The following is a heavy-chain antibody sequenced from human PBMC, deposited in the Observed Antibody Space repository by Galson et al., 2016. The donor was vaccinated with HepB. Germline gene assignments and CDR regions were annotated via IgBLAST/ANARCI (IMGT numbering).Heavy chain of an antibody. CDR1: GFTFNTYA. J-gene: IGHJ4*02. Sequence: SLRLSCATSGFTFNTYAMNWVRQAPGKGLEWVSFVSASGGTTYYADSVKGRFTISRDNSENTLYLQMNSLRAEDTGVYYCAKDKVVAADYWGQGTLATVSS. D-gene: IGHD2-15*01. CDR3: AKDKVVAADY. V-gene: IGHV3-23*01. CDR2: VSASGGTT.